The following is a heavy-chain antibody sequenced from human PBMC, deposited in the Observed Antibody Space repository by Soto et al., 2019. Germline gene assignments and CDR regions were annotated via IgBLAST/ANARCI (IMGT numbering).Heavy chain of an antibody. Sequence: EVQLLESGGGLVQPGGSLSLSCAASGFTFSSYAMSWVRQAPGKGLEWVSAISGSGGSTYYADSVKGRFTISRDNSKNTLYLQMNSLRAEDTAVYYCAKEGRITMIVVVITYYFDYWGQGTLVTVSS. CDR2: ISGSGGST. CDR1: GFTFSSYA. J-gene: IGHJ4*02. CDR3: AKEGRITMIVVVITYYFDY. V-gene: IGHV3-23*01. D-gene: IGHD3-22*01.